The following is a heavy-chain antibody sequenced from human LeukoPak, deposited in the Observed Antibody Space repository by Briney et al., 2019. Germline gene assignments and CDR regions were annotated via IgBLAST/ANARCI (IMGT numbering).Heavy chain of an antibody. CDR2: IYPGDADT. J-gene: IGHJ4*02. V-gene: IGHV5-51*01. CDR1: GNSFTNYW. D-gene: IGHD6-19*01. Sequence: GESLNISCKCSGNSFTNYWIAWVRQMPGKGLEWMGIIYPGDADTRYRPSFQDQVTISADKSISTAYLQWSSLKASDTAMYYCARQPVAGTGYYFDYWGQGTLVTVSS. CDR3: ARQPVAGTGYYFDY.